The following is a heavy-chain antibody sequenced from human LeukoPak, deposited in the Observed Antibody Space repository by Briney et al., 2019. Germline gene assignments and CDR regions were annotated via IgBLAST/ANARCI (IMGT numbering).Heavy chain of an antibody. Sequence: ASVKVSCKASGYTFTGYYMHWVRQAPGQGLEGMGWINPNSGGTIYPQKFQGRVTMTRDTSISTAYMELSRLKSDDTAVYYCARVHGDSGSYYCHWGQGTLVTVSS. J-gene: IGHJ4*02. V-gene: IGHV1-2*02. CDR1: GYTFTGYY. D-gene: IGHD1-26*01. CDR3: ARVHGDSGSYYCH. CDR2: INPNSGGT.